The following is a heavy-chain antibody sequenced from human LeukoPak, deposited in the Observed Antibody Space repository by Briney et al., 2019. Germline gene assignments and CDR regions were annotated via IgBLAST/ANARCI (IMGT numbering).Heavy chain of an antibody. J-gene: IGHJ6*02. V-gene: IGHV4-38-2*01. D-gene: IGHD6-13*01. CDR3: ARLIAAAGYYYYYGMDV. CDR2: IYYSGST. Sequence: GSLRLSCAASGFTFSSYWGWIRQPPGKGLEWIGSIYYSGSTYYNPSLKSRVTISVDTSKNQFSLKLSSVTAADTAVYYCARLIAAAGYYYYYGMDVWGQGTTVTVSS. CDR1: GFTFSSY.